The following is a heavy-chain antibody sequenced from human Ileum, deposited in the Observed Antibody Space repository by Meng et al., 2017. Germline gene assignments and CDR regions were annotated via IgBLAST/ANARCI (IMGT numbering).Heavy chain of an antibody. V-gene: IGHV4-4*02. CDR1: GASIRSGNW. Sequence: QLQLPEAGPGLALASWTLSLTCSCSGASIRSGNWWSWVRQSPGKGLEWIGEMYHSGTTNYNPSLKSRVTISLDTSKNQLSLKLTSVTAADTAVYYCARHIGVPGTRGFDYWGQGTLVAVSS. D-gene: IGHD6-19*01. CDR3: ARHIGVPGTRGFDY. J-gene: IGHJ4*02. CDR2: MYHSGTT.